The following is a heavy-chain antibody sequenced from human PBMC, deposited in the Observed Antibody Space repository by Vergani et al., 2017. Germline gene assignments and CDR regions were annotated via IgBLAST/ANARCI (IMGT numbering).Heavy chain of an antibody. CDR2: IWSDGNKK. V-gene: IGHV3-33*01. D-gene: IGHD1-26*01. Sequence: QVQLVESGGGAVQPGKSLRLSCAASGFEFSNFAINWVRQAPGKGLEWVAVIWSDGNKKYFADPVRGRFTLSRDKSNNVVHLQMNSLRVEDTAVYYCARDLGGAGSTTWFDPWGQGTLVTVSS. J-gene: IGHJ5*02. CDR1: GFEFSNFA. CDR3: ARDLGGAGSTTWFDP.